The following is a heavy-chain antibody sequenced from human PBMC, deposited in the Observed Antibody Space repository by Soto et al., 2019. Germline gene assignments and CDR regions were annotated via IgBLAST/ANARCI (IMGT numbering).Heavy chain of an antibody. D-gene: IGHD6-6*01. Sequence: GGSLRLSCAASGFTFSSYSMNWVRQAPGKGLEWVSYISSSSSTIYYADSVKGRFTISRDNAKNSLYLQMNSLRAEDTAVYYCARSKYSSLQTMDFDYWGQGTLVTVSS. CDR1: GFTFSSYS. V-gene: IGHV3-48*01. J-gene: IGHJ4*02. CDR2: ISSSSSTI. CDR3: ARSKYSSLQTMDFDY.